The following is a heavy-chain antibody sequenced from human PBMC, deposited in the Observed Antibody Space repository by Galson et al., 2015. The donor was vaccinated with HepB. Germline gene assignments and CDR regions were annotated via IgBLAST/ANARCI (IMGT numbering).Heavy chain of an antibody. CDR3: ATAAAGTSSDHFDY. D-gene: IGHD6-13*01. V-gene: IGHV1-69*02. J-gene: IGHJ4*02. Sequence: SVKVSCKASGGTFSSYTISWVRQAPGQGLEWMGRTIPILGIANYAQKFQGRVTITADKSTSTAYMELSSLRSEDAAVYYCATAAAGTSSDHFDYWGQGTLVTVSS. CDR2: TIPILGIA. CDR1: GGTFSSYT.